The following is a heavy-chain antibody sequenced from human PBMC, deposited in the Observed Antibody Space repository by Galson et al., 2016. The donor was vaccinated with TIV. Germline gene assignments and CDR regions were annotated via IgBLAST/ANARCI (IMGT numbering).Heavy chain of an antibody. J-gene: IGHJ3*02. D-gene: IGHD5-24*01. Sequence: SLRLSCAASGFSVSNIYMTWVRQAPGKGLEWVSVIYSGFAHYADSVKGRLFISRDSSKNTLYLQMNSLRVEDTAVYYCAYLGDGLDGFDIWGQGTMVTVSS. CDR1: GFSVSNIY. CDR3: AYLGDGLDGFDI. V-gene: IGHV3-53*01. CDR2: IYSGFA.